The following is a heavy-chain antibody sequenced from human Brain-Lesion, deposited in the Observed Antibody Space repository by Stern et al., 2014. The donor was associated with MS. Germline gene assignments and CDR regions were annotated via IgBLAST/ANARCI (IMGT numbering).Heavy chain of an antibody. Sequence: QVQLVQSGPGLVKPSQTLSLSCTVSGGSISSGGYYWSWIRQPAGKGLEWIGRIFNSGSTSYNPSPKSRVTISIDTSKNQFSPRLTSITAADTAVYYCARGRVVPGFQYYATDVWGQGTTVIVSS. CDR3: ARGRVVPGFQYYATDV. V-gene: IGHV4-61*02. J-gene: IGHJ6*02. CDR1: GGSISSGGYY. CDR2: IFNSGST. D-gene: IGHD2-2*01.